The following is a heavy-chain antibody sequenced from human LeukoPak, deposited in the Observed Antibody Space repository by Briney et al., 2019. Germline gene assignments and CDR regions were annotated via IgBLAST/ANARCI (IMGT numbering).Heavy chain of an antibody. CDR2: MKEDGGEI. J-gene: IGHJ5*02. CDR1: GFPFSNYW. CDR3: ARDRGYSTFDN. D-gene: IGHD4-23*01. Sequence: GGSLRLSCAASGFPFSNYWMSWVRQAPGTGLEWVANMKEDGGEINYVDSVKGRFTISRDNAKNSLYLHMNSLRVEDTAVYYCARDRGYSTFDNWGQGTLVTVSS. V-gene: IGHV3-7*01.